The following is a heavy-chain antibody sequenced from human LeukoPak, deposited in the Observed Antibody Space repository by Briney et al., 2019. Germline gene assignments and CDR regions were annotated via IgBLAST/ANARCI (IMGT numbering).Heavy chain of an antibody. CDR2: ISYSGST. J-gene: IGHJ4*02. D-gene: IGHD5-18*01. Sequence: PSETLSLTCTVSGGSFSSVTYYWGWLRHPPGKGLEWSGSISYSGSTYYKPSLKSRVTIFLDTSKNPFSLNLSSVSAADTAVYYCARMDAYTYGYSDYWGQGTLVTVSS. CDR1: GGSFSSVTYY. V-gene: IGHV4-39*02. CDR3: ARMDAYTYGYSDY.